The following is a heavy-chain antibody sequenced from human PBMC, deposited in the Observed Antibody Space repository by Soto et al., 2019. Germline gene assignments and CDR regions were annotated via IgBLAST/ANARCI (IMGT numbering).Heavy chain of an antibody. CDR1: GFTFSDYG. CDR3: AKELEGESSVPNYLDY. V-gene: IGHV3-30*18. J-gene: IGHJ4*02. D-gene: IGHD3-16*01. Sequence: GGSLRLSCVVSGFTFSDYGMHWVRQAPGKGLEWVAVISYDGGKKYYADSVKGRFTLSRENSKNTLYLQMNSLRPEDTAVYYCAKELEGESSVPNYLDYWGRGALVTVSS. CDR2: ISYDGGKK.